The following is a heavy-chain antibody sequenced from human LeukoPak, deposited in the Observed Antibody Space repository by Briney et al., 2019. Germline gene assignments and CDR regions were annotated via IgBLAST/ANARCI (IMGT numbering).Heavy chain of an antibody. CDR2: IYYSGST. J-gene: IGHJ4*02. CDR1: GGSISSYY. Sequence: SETLSLTCTVSGGSISSYYWSWIRQPPGKGLEWIGYIYYSGSTNYNPSLKSRVTISVDTSKNQFSLKLNSVTPEDTAVYYCAREYCSGGSCYFGFSSGIDYWGQGTLVTVSS. CDR3: AREYCSGGSCYFGFSSGIDY. D-gene: IGHD2-15*01. V-gene: IGHV4-59*12.